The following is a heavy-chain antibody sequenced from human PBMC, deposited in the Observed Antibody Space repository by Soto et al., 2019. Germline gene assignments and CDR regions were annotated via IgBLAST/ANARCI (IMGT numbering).Heavy chain of an antibody. CDR1: GFTFSSYD. Sequence: GGSLRLSSAASGFTFSSYDMSWVRQARGKGLEWVSAISGSGGSTYYADSVKGRFTISRDNSKNTLYLQMNSLRAEDTAVYYCAKGTYGMDVWGQGTTVTVSS. CDR2: ISGSGGST. D-gene: IGHD2-8*01. J-gene: IGHJ6*02. V-gene: IGHV3-23*01. CDR3: AKGTYGMDV.